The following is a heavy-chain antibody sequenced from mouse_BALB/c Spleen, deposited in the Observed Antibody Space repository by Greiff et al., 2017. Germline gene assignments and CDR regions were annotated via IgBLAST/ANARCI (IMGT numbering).Heavy chain of an antibody. CDR1: GYTFTDYV. J-gene: IGHJ3*01. V-gene: IGHV1-77*01. CDR3: ARKDYGSSVTAY. CDR2: IYPGSGST. Sequence: VMLVESGPELVKPGASVKMSCKASGYTFTDYVISWVKQRTGQGLEWIGEIYPGSGSTYYNEKFKGKATLTADKSSNTAYMQLSSLTSEDSAVYFCARKDYGSSVTAYWGQGTLVTVSA. D-gene: IGHD1-1*01.